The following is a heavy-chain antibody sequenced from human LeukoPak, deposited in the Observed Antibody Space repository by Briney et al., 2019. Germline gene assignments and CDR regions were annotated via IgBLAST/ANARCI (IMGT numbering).Heavy chain of an antibody. V-gene: IGHV4-34*01. CDR3: ARGRPRGYSGYDHYYYYYMDV. CDR2: INHSGST. J-gene: IGHJ6*03. Sequence: PSETLSLTCAVYGGSFSGYYWSWIRQPPGKGLEWIGEINHSGSTNYNPSLKSRVTISVDTSKNQFSLKLSSVTAADTAVYYCARGRPRGYSGYDHYYYYYMDVWGKGTTVTVPS. CDR1: GGSFSGYY. D-gene: IGHD5-12*01.